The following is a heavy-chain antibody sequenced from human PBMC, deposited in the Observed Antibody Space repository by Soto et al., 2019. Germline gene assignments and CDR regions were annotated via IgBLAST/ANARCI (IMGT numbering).Heavy chain of an antibody. CDR3: GRWLGTSYGMDV. CDR1: GGSISSTNW. D-gene: IGHD3-10*01. V-gene: IGHV4-4*02. CDR2: IYHNGSP. J-gene: IGHJ6*02. Sequence: SETLSLTCAVSGGSISSTNWWSWVCQSPGKGLEWIGEIYHNGSPDYNPSLKSRVTISVDKSKNHVFLKLTSVTAADTAMYFCGRWLGTSYGMDVWGQGTAVTVSS.